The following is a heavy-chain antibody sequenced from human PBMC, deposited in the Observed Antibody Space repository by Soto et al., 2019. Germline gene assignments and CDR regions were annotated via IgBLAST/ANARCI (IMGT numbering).Heavy chain of an antibody. D-gene: IGHD5-18*01. Sequence: SVKVSCKASGGPFSSYAISWVRQAPGQGLAWMGGIIPIFGTANYAQKFQGRVTITADESTSTAYMALSSLRSEDTAVYYCARGGVDTAMAYYDYYGMDVWGQGTTVTVSS. J-gene: IGHJ6*02. CDR1: GGPFSSYA. CDR2: IIPIFGTA. V-gene: IGHV1-69*13. CDR3: ARGGVDTAMAYYDYYGMDV.